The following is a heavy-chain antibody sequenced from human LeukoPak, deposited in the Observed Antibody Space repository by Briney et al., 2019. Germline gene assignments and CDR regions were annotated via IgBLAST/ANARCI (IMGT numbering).Heavy chain of an antibody. D-gene: IGHD3-3*01. J-gene: IGHJ6*03. V-gene: IGHV1-2*02. CDR1: GYTFTGYY. CDR2: INPNSGGT. CDR3: ARDGGRYYDFWSGYYVYYYYYYMDV. Sequence: ASVKVSCKASGYTFTGYYMHWVRQAPGQGLEWMGWINPNSGGTNYAQKFQGRVTMTRDTSISTAYMELSRLRSDDTAVYYCARDGGRYYDFWSGYYVYYYYYYMDVWGKGTTVTVSS.